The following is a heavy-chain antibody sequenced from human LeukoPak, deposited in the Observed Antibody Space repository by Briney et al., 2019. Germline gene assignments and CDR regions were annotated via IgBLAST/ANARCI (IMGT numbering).Heavy chain of an antibody. Sequence: GGSLRLSCAASGFSFSDHNMKWFRQAPGKGLECISCITSTSSAIYYADSVRGRFTISRDNAKRLLYLQMNSLRDEDTAVYYCAKGGRTWDYWGQGTLVTVSS. J-gene: IGHJ4*02. V-gene: IGHV3-48*02. CDR3: AKGGRTWDY. D-gene: IGHD1-1*01. CDR2: ITSTSSAI. CDR1: GFSFSDHN.